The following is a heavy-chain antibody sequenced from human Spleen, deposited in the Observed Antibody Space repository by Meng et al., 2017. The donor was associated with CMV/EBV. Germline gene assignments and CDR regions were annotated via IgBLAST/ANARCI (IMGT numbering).Heavy chain of an antibody. CDR3: AKDGDF. CDR2: ISWNSVSI. J-gene: IGHJ4*02. CDR1: GFTFDYHA. D-gene: IGHD3-3*01. Sequence: GESLKISCTASGFTFDYHAMHWVRQAAGKGLEWVSGISWNSVSIGYADSVKGRFTISRDNSKNTLYLQMNSLRAEDTAVYYCAKDGDFWGQGTLVTVSS. V-gene: IGHV3-9*01.